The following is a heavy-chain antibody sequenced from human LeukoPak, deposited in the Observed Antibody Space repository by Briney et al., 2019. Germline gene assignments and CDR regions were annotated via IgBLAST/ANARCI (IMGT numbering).Heavy chain of an antibody. V-gene: IGHV1-18*01. Sequence: ASVKVSCKASGYTFTSYGISWVRQAPGQGLEWMGWISAYNGNTNYAQKLQSRVTMTTDTSTSTAYMELRSLRSDDTAVYYCARGIAPAAPGRNYYYYGMDVWGQGTTVTVSS. CDR2: ISAYNGNT. CDR1: GYTFTSYG. J-gene: IGHJ6*02. CDR3: ARGIAPAAPGRNYYYYGMDV. D-gene: IGHD6-13*01.